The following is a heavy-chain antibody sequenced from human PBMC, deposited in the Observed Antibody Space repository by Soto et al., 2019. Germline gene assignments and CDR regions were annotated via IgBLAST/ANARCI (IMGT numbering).Heavy chain of an antibody. CDR2: ASYTSRWYN. CDR1: GDSVSRNSAA. Sequence: PSQTLSLTCAISGDSVSRNSAAWNWIRQSPSRGLEWLGRASYTSRWYNEYAESVKSRISINPDTSKNQFSLQLNSVSPDDTAVYYCARGAHHYYGLDVWGQGTTVTVSS. J-gene: IGHJ6*02. V-gene: IGHV6-1*01. CDR3: ARGAHHYYGLDV.